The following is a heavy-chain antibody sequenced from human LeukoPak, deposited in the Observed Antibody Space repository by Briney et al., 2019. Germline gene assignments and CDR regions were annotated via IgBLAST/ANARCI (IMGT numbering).Heavy chain of an antibody. CDR1: GYTFTNYA. J-gene: IGHJ4*02. CDR2: INAGNGNT. CDR3: ARVREYVWGSYRYRQNYFDY. V-gene: IGHV1-3*03. D-gene: IGHD3-16*02. Sequence: ASVKVSCKASGYTFTNYAMHWVRQAPGQRLEWMGRINAGNGNTKYSQEFQGRVTITRVTSASTAYMELSSLRSEDMAVYYCARVREYVWGSYRYRQNYFDYWGQGTLVTVSS.